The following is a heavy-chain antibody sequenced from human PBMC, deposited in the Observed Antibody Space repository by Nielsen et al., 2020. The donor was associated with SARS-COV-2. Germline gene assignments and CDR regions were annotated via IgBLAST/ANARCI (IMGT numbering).Heavy chain of an antibody. Sequence: KVSCKGSGYSFTSYWIGWVRQMPGKGLEWMGIIYPGVSDTRYSPSFQGQVTISADKSISTAYLQWSSLKASDTAMYYCARSLAAPRSDYMDVWGKGTTVTVSS. V-gene: IGHV5-51*01. J-gene: IGHJ6*03. CDR1: GYSFTSYW. D-gene: IGHD6-6*01. CDR3: ARSLAAPRSDYMDV. CDR2: IYPGVSDT.